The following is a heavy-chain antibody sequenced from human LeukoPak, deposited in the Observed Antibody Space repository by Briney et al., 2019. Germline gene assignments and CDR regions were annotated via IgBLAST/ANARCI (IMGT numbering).Heavy chain of an antibody. V-gene: IGHV4-59*01. J-gene: IGHJ5*02. CDR3: ARAATVRSMIVVARRGRWFDP. CDR2: IYDSGST. D-gene: IGHD3-22*01. CDR1: GGSINSYY. Sequence: SETLSLTCTVSGGSINSYYWSWIRQPPGKGLEWIGYIYDSGSTNYNPSLKSRVTISVDTSNNQFSLKLSSVTAADTAVYYCARAATVRSMIVVARRGRWFDPWGQGTLVTVSS.